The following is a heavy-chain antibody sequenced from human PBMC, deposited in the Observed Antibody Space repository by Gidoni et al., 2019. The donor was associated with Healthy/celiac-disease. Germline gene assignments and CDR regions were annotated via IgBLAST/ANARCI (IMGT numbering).Heavy chain of an antibody. D-gene: IGHD3-16*02. CDR2: ISSSSSYI. CDR3: ARGGEHYDYVWGSYRYTGLSDY. J-gene: IGHJ4*02. V-gene: IGHV3-21*01. CDR1: GFTFSSYS. Sequence: EVQLVESGGGLVKPGGSLRLFCAASGFTFSSYSMTWVRQAPGKGLEWVSSISSSSSYIYYADSVKGRFTISRDNAKNSLYLQMNSLRAEDTAVYYWARGGEHYDYVWGSYRYTGLSDYWGQGTLVTVSS.